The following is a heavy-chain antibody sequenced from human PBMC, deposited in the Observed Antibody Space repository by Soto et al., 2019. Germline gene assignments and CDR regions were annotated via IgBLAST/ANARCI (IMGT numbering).Heavy chain of an antibody. CDR2: ISSSSSYI. V-gene: IGHV3-21*01. CDR1: GFTFSSYS. CDR3: ARDPVVRGRLSQYYFDY. D-gene: IGHD3-10*01. Sequence: LRLSCAASGFTFSSYSMNWVRQAPGKGLEWVSSISSSSSYIYYADSVKGRFTISRDNAKNSLYLQMNSLRAEDTAVYYCARDPVVRGRLSQYYFDYWGQGTLVTVSS. J-gene: IGHJ4*02.